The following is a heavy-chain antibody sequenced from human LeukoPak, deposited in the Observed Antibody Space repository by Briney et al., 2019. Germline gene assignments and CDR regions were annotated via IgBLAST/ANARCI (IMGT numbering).Heavy chain of an antibody. V-gene: IGHV3-23*01. CDR1: GFRFSSYA. CDR2: ISGIGDTT. CDR3: AKGRGLIAAVGTDSFDP. D-gene: IGHD6-13*01. J-gene: IGHJ5*02. Sequence: PGGSLRLSCAASGFRFSSYAMTWVRQAPGKGLDLVSIISGIGDTTYYADSVKGRFTISRDNSKNTLYLQMNSLRAEDSAVYYCAKGRGLIAAVGTDSFDPWGQGTLVTVSS.